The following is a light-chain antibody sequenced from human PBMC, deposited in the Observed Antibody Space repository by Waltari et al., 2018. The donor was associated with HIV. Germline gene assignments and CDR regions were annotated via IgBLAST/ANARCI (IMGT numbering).Light chain of an antibody. V-gene: IGKV4-1*01. CDR1: QTVLWINNRNY. Sequence: DFVMTQSPDSLAVSLGERATISCRSSQTVLWINNRNYLALYQHKPGQPPKVLVYWASIRESGVPDRFSGSGSGTDFTLTISDVQAEDVAVYYCQQYYTRPYTFGQGTKLEIK. J-gene: IGKJ2*01. CDR2: WAS. CDR3: QQYYTRPYT.